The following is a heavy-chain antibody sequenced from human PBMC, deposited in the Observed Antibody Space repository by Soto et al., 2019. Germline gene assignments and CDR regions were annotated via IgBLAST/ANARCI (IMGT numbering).Heavy chain of an antibody. CDR2: ISGSGFKK. CDR1: GFIFENFG. V-gene: IGHV3-23*01. Sequence: LRLSCAASGFIFENFGMSWVRQAPGKGLEWISSISGSGFKKYYADSVKGRFTISRDNSKSTVYLELNNLSAEDTAVYHCAKNQGVELVPLATVDWFDPWGQGSVVTAPQ. CDR3: AKNQGVELVPLATVDWFDP. D-gene: IGHD1-26*01. J-gene: IGHJ5*02.